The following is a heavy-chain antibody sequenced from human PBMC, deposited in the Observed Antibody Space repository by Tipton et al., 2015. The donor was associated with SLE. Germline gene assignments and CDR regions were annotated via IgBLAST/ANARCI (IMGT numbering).Heavy chain of an antibody. CDR2: LYYSGYT. V-gene: IGHV4-39*07. Sequence: TLSLTCTVSGGSVISSSYYWGWIRQSPGKGLEWIGSLYYSGYTYYNPSLKSRVTLSVDTSKNQFSLKLTSVTAADTAIYYCVNNGYYSLEWWGQGTLVTVSS. D-gene: IGHD3-3*01. CDR1: GGSVISSSYY. CDR3: VNNGYYSLEW. J-gene: IGHJ4*02.